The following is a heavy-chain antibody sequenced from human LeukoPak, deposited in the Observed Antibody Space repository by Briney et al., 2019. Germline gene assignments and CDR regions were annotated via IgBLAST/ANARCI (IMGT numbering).Heavy chain of an antibody. CDR3: AKRAVAGTGKAFDI. CDR2: ISGSADTT. CDR1: GFTFSSYA. J-gene: IGHJ3*02. D-gene: IGHD6-19*01. Sequence: PGGSLRLSCAASGFTFSSYAMNWVRQAPGKGLEWVSIISGSADTTYYADSVKGRFTISRDNSKSTLYLQMYSLRAEDTAVYYGAKRAVAGTGKAFDIWGQGTMVTVSS. V-gene: IGHV3-23*01.